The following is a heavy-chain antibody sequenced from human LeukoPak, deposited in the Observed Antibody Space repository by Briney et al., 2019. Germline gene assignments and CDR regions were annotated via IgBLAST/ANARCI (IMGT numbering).Heavy chain of an antibody. Sequence: SETLSLTCAVYGGSFSGYYWSWIRQPPGKGLEWIGEINHSGSTNYNPSLKGRVTISVDTSKNQFSLKLSSVTAADTAVYYCARAARVTYYYDSSGHYFDYWGQGTLVTVSS. CDR3: ARAARVTYYYDSSGHYFDY. D-gene: IGHD3-22*01. CDR1: GGSFSGYY. J-gene: IGHJ4*02. CDR2: INHSGST. V-gene: IGHV4-34*01.